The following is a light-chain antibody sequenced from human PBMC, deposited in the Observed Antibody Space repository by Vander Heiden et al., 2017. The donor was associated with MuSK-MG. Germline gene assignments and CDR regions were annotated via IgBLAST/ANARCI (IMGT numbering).Light chain of an antibody. CDR3: HRCHTTPQT. Sequence: DIQMTQSPSSLSASVGDRVTITCRASQSINSHLNWYQQRPGKAPKLLIYAASSLQSGVPSRFSGSASGTDFTLTISMLHPEDFTTYYCHRCHTTPQTFGRGTKVDIK. V-gene: IGKV1-39*01. CDR2: AAS. CDR1: QSINSH. J-gene: IGKJ3*01.